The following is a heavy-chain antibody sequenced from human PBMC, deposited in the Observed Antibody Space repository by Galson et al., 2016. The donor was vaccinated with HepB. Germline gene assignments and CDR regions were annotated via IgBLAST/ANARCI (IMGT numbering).Heavy chain of an antibody. CDR1: GLVFTTYA. CDR2: ISYDGGNT. Sequence: SLRLSCAASGLVFTTYAMHWVRQAPGKGLEWVASISYDGGNTHYADSVKGRFTISRGNSRRTLSLQMNSLRAEDTAMYYCSSGLPTWGSYRYGADFDYWVHGTLVTVSS. D-gene: IGHD3-16*02. J-gene: IGHJ4*01. V-gene: IGHV3-30*14. CDR3: SSGLPTWGSYRYGADFDY.